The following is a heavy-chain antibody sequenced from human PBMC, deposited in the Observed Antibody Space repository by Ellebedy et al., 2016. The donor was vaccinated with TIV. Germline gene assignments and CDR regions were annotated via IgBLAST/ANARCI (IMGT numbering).Heavy chain of an antibody. J-gene: IGHJ4*02. CDR2: ISSDQRFV. CDR3: AADRGEGGLLSFFDF. Sequence: PGGSLRLSCAASGFTFSRRSMNWIRQAPGRGLEWVASISSDQRFVNYRDSVKGRFTIPRDNVQNALFLQLDSLRAEDTALYHCAADRGEGGLLSFFDFWGQGTLVTVSP. CDR1: GFTFSRRS. D-gene: IGHD2/OR15-2a*01. V-gene: IGHV3-21*01.